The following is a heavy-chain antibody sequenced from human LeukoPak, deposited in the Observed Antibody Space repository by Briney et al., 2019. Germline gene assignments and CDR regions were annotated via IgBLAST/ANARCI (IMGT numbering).Heavy chain of an antibody. J-gene: IGHJ1*01. Sequence: GGSLRLSCAASGFTFDDYGMSWVRQAPGKGLEWVSAISPGGDITYYTHSVQGRFTISRDNSRNMVYVQMNSLRVEDTAVYYCAKEDAWGRFQHWGQGTLVSVSS. CDR1: GFTFDDYG. CDR3: AKEDAWGRFQH. V-gene: IGHV3-23*01. D-gene: IGHD7-27*01. CDR2: ISPGGDIT.